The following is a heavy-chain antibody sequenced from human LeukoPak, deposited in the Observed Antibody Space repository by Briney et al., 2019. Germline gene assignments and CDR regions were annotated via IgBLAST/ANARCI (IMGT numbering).Heavy chain of an antibody. J-gene: IGHJ3*02. Sequence: SETLSLTCTVSGGSISSGGYYWSWIRQHPGKGLEWIGYIYYSGSTYYNPSLKSRVTISVDTSKNQFSLKLSSVTAADTAVYYCARDSAPVVGATTHAFDIWGQGTMVTVSS. CDR2: IYYSGST. CDR1: GGSISSGGYY. CDR3: ARDSAPVVGATTHAFDI. D-gene: IGHD1-26*01. V-gene: IGHV4-31*03.